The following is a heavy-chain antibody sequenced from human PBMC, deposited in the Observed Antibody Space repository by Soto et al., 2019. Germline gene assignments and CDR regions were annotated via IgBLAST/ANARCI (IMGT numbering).Heavy chain of an antibody. CDR1: GYSFSIYW. J-gene: IGHJ6*02. D-gene: IGHD2-2*01. Sequence: GESLKISCQGSGYSFSIYWIAWVRQMPGKGLEWMGIIYPGDSHTIYSPSFQGQVTISADKSISTAYLHWSTLKASDTAMYYCATNAVPLHSGFYYGLDVWGQGTTVTVSS. V-gene: IGHV5-51*01. CDR2: IYPGDSHT. CDR3: ATNAVPLHSGFYYGLDV.